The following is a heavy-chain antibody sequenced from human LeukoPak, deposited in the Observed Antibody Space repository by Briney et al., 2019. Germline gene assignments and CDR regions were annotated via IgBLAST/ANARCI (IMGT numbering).Heavy chain of an antibody. CDR1: GGSFSGYY. D-gene: IGHD2-15*01. CDR3: ARVVASTSIDS. J-gene: IGHJ4*02. CDR2: IFHTGDV. V-gene: IGHV4-34*12. Sequence: PSETLSLTCAVYGGSFSGYYWSWIRQPPGKGPEWIGSIFHTGDVYYNPSLRSRVTVSVDTSRNQVSLKVTSVTAADTALYYCARVVASTSIDSWGQGILVTVSS.